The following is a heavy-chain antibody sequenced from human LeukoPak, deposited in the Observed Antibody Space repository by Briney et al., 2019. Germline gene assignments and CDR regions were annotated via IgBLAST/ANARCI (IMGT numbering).Heavy chain of an antibody. V-gene: IGHV3-7*03. CDR1: GLTLSSHW. J-gene: IGHJ4*02. CDR2: IKGDGSVK. Sequence: PGGSLRLSCAVSGLTLSSHWMSWVRQAPGKGLEWVANIKGDGSVKYYVDSVEGRFTISRDNAKNSVYLQMNTVRADDTAVYYCATSSAAPGNQWGQGTLVTVSS. CDR3: ATSSAAPGNQ. D-gene: IGHD6-13*01.